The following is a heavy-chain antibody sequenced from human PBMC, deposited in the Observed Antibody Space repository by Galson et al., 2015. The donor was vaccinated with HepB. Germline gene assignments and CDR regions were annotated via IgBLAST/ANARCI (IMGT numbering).Heavy chain of an antibody. Sequence: SLRLSCAASGFTFSNAWMSWVRQAPGKGLEWVGRIKSKTDGGTTDYAAPVKGRFTISRDDSKNTLYLQMNSLKTEDTAVYYCTTSRVSSGWSEYYYYGMDVWGQGTTVTVSS. CDR2: IKSKTDGGTT. D-gene: IGHD6-19*01. J-gene: IGHJ6*02. V-gene: IGHV3-15*01. CDR1: GFTFSNAW. CDR3: TTSRVSSGWSEYYYYGMDV.